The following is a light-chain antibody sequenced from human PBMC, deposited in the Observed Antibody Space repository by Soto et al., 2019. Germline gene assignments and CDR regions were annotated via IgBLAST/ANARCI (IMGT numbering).Light chain of an antibody. V-gene: IGKV3-11*01. CDR3: QHRSNWPLT. Sequence: IVLTQSPATLSLSPGEIATLSCRASQSVSSYLGWYQQKPGQAPRLLIYDASNSATGIPARFSGSGSGTDFTLTISSLEPEDFAVYFCQHRSNWPLTFGGGTKVEIK. J-gene: IGKJ4*01. CDR1: QSVSSY. CDR2: DAS.